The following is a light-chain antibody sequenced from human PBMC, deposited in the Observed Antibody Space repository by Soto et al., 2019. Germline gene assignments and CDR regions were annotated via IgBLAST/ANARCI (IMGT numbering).Light chain of an antibody. V-gene: IGLV2-14*01. CDR1: SSDVGGYNY. Sequence: ALTQPASVSGSPGQSITISCTGTSSDVGGYNYISWYQQHPGKAPKLMIYEVSNRPSGVSNRFSGSKSGNTASLTISGLQAEDEADYYCSSYTSSSTYVFGTGTKVTGL. CDR3: SSYTSSSTYV. J-gene: IGLJ1*01. CDR2: EVS.